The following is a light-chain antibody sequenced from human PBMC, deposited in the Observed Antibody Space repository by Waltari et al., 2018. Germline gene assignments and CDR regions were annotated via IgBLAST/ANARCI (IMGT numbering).Light chain of an antibody. CDR3: KQYKNLWT. Sequence: EIVMTQSPATLSVSPGERATLSCRASQRVSSNLAWYQQKPGQAPRLLIYGASTRATGNPARCSGSGSGTEFTLTISSLQSEEFAVYYCKQYKNLWTFGQGTKVEIK. CDR1: QRVSSN. J-gene: IGKJ1*01. V-gene: IGKV3-15*01. CDR2: GAS.